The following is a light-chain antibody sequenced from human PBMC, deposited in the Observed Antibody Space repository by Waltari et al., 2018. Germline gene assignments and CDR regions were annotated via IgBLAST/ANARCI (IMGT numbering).Light chain of an antibody. V-gene: IGKV2-30*02. CDR3: GQGAHLPFT. CDR2: QVS. J-gene: IGKJ3*01. CDR1: QSLVHSSGATY. Sequence: DVVMTQSPLSLSITPGQPASISCRSSQSLVHSSGATYLSWYQQKPGQPPRLLIYQVSHRYSGVPDRVSGSGTGTDFTLKISRVEAEDVGLYYCGQGAHLPFTFGPGTNLD.